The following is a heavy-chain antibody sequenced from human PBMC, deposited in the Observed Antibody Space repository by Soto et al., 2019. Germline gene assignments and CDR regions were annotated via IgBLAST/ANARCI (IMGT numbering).Heavy chain of an antibody. J-gene: IGHJ6*02. CDR2: ISGSGGST. Sequence: GGSLRLSCAASGFTFSSYAMSWVRQAPGKGLEWVSAISGSGGSTYYADSVKGRFTISRDNSKNTLYLQMNSLRAEDTAVYYCAKVGVVTSHYYYGMDVWGQGTTVTVSS. V-gene: IGHV3-23*01. D-gene: IGHD3-3*01. CDR3: AKVGVVTSHYYYGMDV. CDR1: GFTFSSYA.